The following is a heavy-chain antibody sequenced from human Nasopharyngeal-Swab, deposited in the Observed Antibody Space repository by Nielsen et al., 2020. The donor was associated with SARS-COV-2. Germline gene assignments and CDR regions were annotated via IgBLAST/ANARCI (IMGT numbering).Heavy chain of an antibody. CDR2: FDPEDGET. Sequence: ASVKVSCKVSGCTLTELSMHWVRQAPGKGLEWMGGFDPEDGETIYAQKFQGRVTMTEDTSTDTAYMELSSLRSEDTAVYYCATAPPVAGIGYWFDPWGQGTLVTVSS. V-gene: IGHV1-24*01. D-gene: IGHD6-19*01. CDR1: GCTLTELS. CDR3: ATAPPVAGIGYWFDP. J-gene: IGHJ5*02.